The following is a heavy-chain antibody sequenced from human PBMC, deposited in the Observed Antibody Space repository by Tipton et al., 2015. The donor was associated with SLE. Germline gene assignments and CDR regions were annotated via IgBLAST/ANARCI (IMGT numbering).Heavy chain of an antibody. CDR3: ARLDYADYGGGFDY. J-gene: IGHJ4*03. V-gene: IGHV4-59*01. CDR1: GGSIGSYY. CDR2: IYYTGST. D-gene: IGHD4-17*01. Sequence: TLSLTCTVAGGSIGSYYWNWIRQPPGKGLEWIGYIYYTGSTIYSPSLKSRVTISVDTSNNNFSLNLRSVTAADTAVYFCARLDYADYGGGFDYWGQGTTVTVSS.